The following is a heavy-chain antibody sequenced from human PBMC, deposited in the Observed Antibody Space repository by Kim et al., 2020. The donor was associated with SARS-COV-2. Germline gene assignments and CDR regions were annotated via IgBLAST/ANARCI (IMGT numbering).Heavy chain of an antibody. J-gene: IGHJ4*02. CDR1: GYTFTSYY. D-gene: IGHD3-3*01. Sequence: ASVKVSCKASGYTFTSYYMHWVRQAPGQGLEWMGIINPSGGSTSYAQKFQGRVTMTRDTSTSTVYMELSSLRSEDTAVYYCARDSKAGYYDFWSGYPDYWGQGTLVTVSS. CDR2: INPSGGST. CDR3: ARDSKAGYYDFWSGYPDY. V-gene: IGHV1-46*01.